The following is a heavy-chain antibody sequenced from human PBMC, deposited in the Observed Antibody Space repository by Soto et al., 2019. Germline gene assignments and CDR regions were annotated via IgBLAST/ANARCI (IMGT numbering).Heavy chain of an antibody. D-gene: IGHD3-10*02. CDR1: GGSISSSNW. J-gene: IGHJ6*02. Sequence: QVQLQESGPGLVKPSGTLSLTCAVSGGSISSSNWWSWVRQPPGKGLEWIGEIYHSGSTNYIPSLKSRVTISLEKSKNQFSRKLSSVTAADTAVYYCASVRGGYYYAMDVWGQGTTVTVSS. V-gene: IGHV4-4*02. CDR3: ASVRGGYYYAMDV. CDR2: IYHSGST.